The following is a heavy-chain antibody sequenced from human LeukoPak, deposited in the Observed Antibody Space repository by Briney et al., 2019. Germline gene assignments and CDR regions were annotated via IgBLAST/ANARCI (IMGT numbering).Heavy chain of an antibody. J-gene: IGHJ4*02. D-gene: IGHD3-10*01. CDR3: AVNTYGSGSYSNDY. CDR2: ISAYNGNT. Sequence: GASVKVSCKASGYTFTSYGISWVRQAPGQGLEWMGWISAYNGNTNYAQKLRGRVTMTTDTSTSTAYMELRSLRSDDTAVYYCAVNTYGSGSYSNDYWGQGTLVTVSS. CDR1: GYTFTSYG. V-gene: IGHV1-18*01.